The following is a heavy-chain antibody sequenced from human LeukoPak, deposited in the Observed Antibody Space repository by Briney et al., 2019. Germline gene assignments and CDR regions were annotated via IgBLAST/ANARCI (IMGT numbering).Heavy chain of an antibody. CDR2: TSAYNGNT. D-gene: IGHD2-15*01. J-gene: IGHJ5*02. Sequence: ASVKVSCKASGYTFTSYGISWVRQAPGQGLEWMGWTSAYNGNTNYAQKLQGRVTMTTDTSTSTAYMELRSLRSDDTAVYYCARDCSGGSCSNWFDPWGQGTLVTVSS. V-gene: IGHV1-18*01. CDR1: GYTFTSYG. CDR3: ARDCSGGSCSNWFDP.